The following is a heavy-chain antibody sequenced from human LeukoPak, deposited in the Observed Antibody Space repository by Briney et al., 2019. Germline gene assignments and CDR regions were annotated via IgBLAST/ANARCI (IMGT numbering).Heavy chain of an antibody. CDR1: GGTISGYH. V-gene: IGHV4-59*01. Sequence: PSETLSLTCTVSGGTISGYHWSWIRQPPGKGLEWIGYTYYNGNTKYNASLKSRIIMSLDTSKNQFSLKLSSVTAADTAVYYCARLKYYYDSSGYRAEYFQHWGQGTLVTVSS. CDR3: ARLKYYYDSSGYRAEYFQH. CDR2: TYYNGNT. D-gene: IGHD3-22*01. J-gene: IGHJ1*01.